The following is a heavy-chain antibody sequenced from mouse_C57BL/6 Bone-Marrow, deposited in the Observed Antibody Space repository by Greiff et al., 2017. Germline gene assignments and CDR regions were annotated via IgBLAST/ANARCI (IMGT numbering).Heavy chain of an antibody. Sequence: VQLQQSGAELVRPGASVKLSCTASGFNIKDDYMHWVKQRPEQGLEWIGWIDPENGDTEYASKFQGKATITADTSSNTAYLQLSSLTSEDTAVYYCTTFSYYYGSRLDYWGQGTTLTVSS. V-gene: IGHV14-4*01. D-gene: IGHD1-1*01. CDR2: IDPENGDT. J-gene: IGHJ2*01. CDR1: GFNIKDDY. CDR3: TTFSYYYGSRLDY.